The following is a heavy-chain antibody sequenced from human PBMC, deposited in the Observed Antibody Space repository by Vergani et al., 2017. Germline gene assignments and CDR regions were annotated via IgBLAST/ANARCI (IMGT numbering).Heavy chain of an antibody. CDR2: FYTGGGT. CDR1: GGPISSGSYY. V-gene: IGHV4-61*02. Sequence: QVQLQESGPGLVRPSQTLSLTCTVSGGPISSGSYYWSWFRQPAGKGLEWIGRFYTGGGTSYNPSLKSRVTISVDTSKNQFSLQLSSVTAADTAVYYCARYPLYSTTWPFLLLDMDVWGQGTTVTVSS. D-gene: IGHD6-13*01. J-gene: IGHJ6*02. CDR3: ARYPLYSTTWPFLLLDMDV.